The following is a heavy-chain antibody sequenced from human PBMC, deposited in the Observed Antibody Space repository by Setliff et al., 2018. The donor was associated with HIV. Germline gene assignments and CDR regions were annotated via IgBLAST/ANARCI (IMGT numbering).Heavy chain of an antibody. D-gene: IGHD2-8*01. J-gene: IGHJ3*02. CDR1: GYTFSSYV. Sequence: ASVKVSCKASGYTFSSYVMNWVRQAPGHKLEWMGWINAGNGYTKYSQKFQGRVSITRDTSASTAYMELSSLRSDDTAVYYCASKLYCTNGVCLDAFDIWGQGTMVTVSS. V-gene: IGHV1-3*01. CDR3: ASKLYCTNGVCLDAFDI. CDR2: INAGNGYT.